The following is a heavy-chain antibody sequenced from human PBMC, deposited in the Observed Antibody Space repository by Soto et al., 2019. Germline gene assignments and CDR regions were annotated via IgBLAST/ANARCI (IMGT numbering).Heavy chain of an antibody. J-gene: IGHJ4*02. V-gene: IGHV3-9*01. D-gene: IGHD5-18*01. CDR1: GFTFDDYA. CDR2: ISWNSGSI. Sequence: PGGSLRLSCAASGFTFDDYAMHWVRQAPGKGLEWVSGISWNSGSIGYADSVKGRFTISRDNAKNSLYLQMNSLRAEDTAVYYCARDQPGYSYGYGLGYWGQGTLVTVSS. CDR3: ARDQPGYSYGYGLGY.